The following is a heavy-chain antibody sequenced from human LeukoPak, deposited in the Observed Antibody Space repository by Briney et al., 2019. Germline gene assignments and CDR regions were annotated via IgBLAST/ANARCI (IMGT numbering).Heavy chain of an antibody. CDR3: ARTAGRTFDY. Sequence: ASVTVSCTASGYTFTSYFMHWVRQAPGQGLEWMEIINPSGGSTSYAQKFQGRVTMTRDTSTSTVYMELSSLRSEDTAVYYCARTAGRTFDYWGQGTLVTVSS. CDR2: INPSGGST. CDR1: GYTFTSYF. J-gene: IGHJ4*02. D-gene: IGHD6-6*01. V-gene: IGHV1-46*01.